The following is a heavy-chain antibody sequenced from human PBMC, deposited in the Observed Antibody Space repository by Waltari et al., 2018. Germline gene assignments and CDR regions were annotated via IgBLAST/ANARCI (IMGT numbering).Heavy chain of an antibody. Sequence: EIQLVGCGGGLVQPEGSLRLSCAASGFTFSSYCMSWVRRAPGKGVEWVENRKKDGSEKYYVDVVKCRFTSSRDNAQNPLYLQRTRLRAEDTAVYYWARGQETATPPFDYWGQGTLATVS. V-gene: IGHV3-7*01. CDR1: GFTFSSYC. CDR3: ARGQETATPPFDY. CDR2: RKKDGSEK. D-gene: IGHD6-25*01. J-gene: IGHJ4*02.